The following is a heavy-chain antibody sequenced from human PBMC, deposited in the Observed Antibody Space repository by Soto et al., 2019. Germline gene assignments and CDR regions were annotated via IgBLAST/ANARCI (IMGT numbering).Heavy chain of an antibody. CDR2: MSHDGART. D-gene: IGHD3-9*01. CDR3: ARPGSGYDILSGHYFFYYHAMDV. Sequence: GGALGLSCASSGVLFKTYSMHWVRQAPGKGLEWVAVMSHDGARTYYADSVKGRFTISRDNSKNTLYLQMNSLRTEDTAVYYCARPGSGYDILSGHYFFYYHAMDVWGQGTTVTVSS. V-gene: IGHV3-30*01. CDR1: GVLFKTYS. J-gene: IGHJ6*02.